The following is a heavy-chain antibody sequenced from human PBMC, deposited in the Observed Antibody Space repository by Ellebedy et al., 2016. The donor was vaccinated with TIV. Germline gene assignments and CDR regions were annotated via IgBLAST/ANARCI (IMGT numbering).Heavy chain of an antibody. CDR3: VRFTYRSPDV. J-gene: IGHJ6*04. CDR2: TYYRSKWYN. CDR1: GDSVSGNSVA. D-gene: IGHD3-16*02. Sequence: SQTLSLTCXISGDSVSGNSVAWNWIRQSPSRGLEWPGRTYYRSKWYNEYAESVKSRTIINPDTSKNQFSLQLNSVTPEDTAVYYCVRFTYRSPDVWGKGTTVTVSS. V-gene: IGHV6-1*01.